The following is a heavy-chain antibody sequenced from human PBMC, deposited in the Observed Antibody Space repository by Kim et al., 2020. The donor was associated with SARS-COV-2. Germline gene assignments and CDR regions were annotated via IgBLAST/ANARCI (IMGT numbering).Heavy chain of an antibody. Sequence: SVKVSCKASGGTFSSYAISWVRQAPGQGLEWMGGIIPIFGTANYAQKFQGRVTITADESTSTAYMELSSLRSEDTAVYYCAGYGDYLYYYYYGMDVWGQGTTVTVSS. V-gene: IGHV1-69*13. D-gene: IGHD4-17*01. J-gene: IGHJ6*02. CDR2: IIPIFGTA. CDR3: AGYGDYLYYYYYGMDV. CDR1: GGTFSSYA.